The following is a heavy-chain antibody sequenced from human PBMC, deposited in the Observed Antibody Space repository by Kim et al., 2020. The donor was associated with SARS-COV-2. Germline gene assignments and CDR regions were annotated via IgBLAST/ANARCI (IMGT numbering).Heavy chain of an antibody. D-gene: IGHD3-10*01. V-gene: IGHV1-8*01. CDR2: MSPNSGYT. CDR3: ARGVSAGVDY. Sequence: ASVKVSCKASGYTFTNLDINWMRQVPGLGLEWMGRMSPNSGYTGYAQRFQDRVTMTRDTSISTAYMELSSLTSEDTAVYYCARGVSAGVDYWGQGTLVTVSS. J-gene: IGHJ4*02. CDR1: GYTFTNLD.